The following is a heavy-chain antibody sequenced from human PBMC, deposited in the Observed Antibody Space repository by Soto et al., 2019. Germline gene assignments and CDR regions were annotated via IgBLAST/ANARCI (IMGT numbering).Heavy chain of an antibody. Sequence: TGGSLRLSCAASGFTFRSYSMNWVRQAPGKGLEWVSYISISGTAIYYADSVKGRFTISRDNAKNSVSLQMNTLRVEDTAVYYCAREDSIIIPAVSDFWGQGTLVTVSS. D-gene: IGHD2-2*01. J-gene: IGHJ4*02. CDR3: AREDSIIIPAVSDF. CDR1: GFTFRSYS. V-gene: IGHV3-48*04. CDR2: ISISGTAI.